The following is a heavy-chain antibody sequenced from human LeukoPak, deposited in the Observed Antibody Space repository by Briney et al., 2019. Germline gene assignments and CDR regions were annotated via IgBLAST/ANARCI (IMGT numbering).Heavy chain of an antibody. D-gene: IGHD2-21*01. CDR1: GYTFTSYG. CDR3: ARDLYSVVSTTYYYYYMDV. CDR2: ISAYNGNT. Sequence: ASVKVSCKASGYTFTSYGISWVRQAPGQGLEWMGWISAYNGNTNYAQKLQGRVTMTTDTSTSTAYMELRSLRSDDTAVYYCARDLYSVVSTTYYYYYMDVWGKGTTVTVSS. V-gene: IGHV1-18*01. J-gene: IGHJ6*03.